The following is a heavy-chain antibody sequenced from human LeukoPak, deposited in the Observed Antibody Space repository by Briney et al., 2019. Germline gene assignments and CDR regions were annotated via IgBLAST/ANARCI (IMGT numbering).Heavy chain of an antibody. J-gene: IGHJ4*02. CDR3: AARSSGNPYF. D-gene: IGHD1-26*01. V-gene: IGHV3-7*03. CDR1: GLPLSNYW. CDR2: IKQDGSEK. Sequence: GGSLKLSCTASGLPLSNYWMIWVRQAPGKGLQWVAKIKQDGSEKYYVDSVKGRFTISRDNAENSLYLQMNSLRVKDTAVYYCAARSSGNPYFWGQGTLVTVSS.